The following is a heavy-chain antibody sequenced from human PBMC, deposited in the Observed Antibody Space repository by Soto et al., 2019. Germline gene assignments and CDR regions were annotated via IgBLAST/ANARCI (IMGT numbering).Heavy chain of an antibody. CDR1: GGSISSGGYY. CDR3: ARSVTP. CDR2: IYYSGST. D-gene: IGHD3-10*01. V-gene: IGHV4-31*01. J-gene: IGHJ5*02. Sequence: QVQLQESGPGLVKPSQTLSITCTVSGGSISSGGYYWSWIRQHPGKVLEWLGYIYYSGSTYYNPSLNSQITITVDTSKNQYPLKLSSVTDANTAVYYCARSVTPWGQGTLVTVSS.